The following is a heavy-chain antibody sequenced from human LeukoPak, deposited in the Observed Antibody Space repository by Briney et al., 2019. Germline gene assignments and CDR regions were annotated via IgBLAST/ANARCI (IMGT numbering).Heavy chain of an antibody. V-gene: IGHV1-2*02. CDR2: INPNSGGT. Sequence: GASVKVSCKASGYTFTRYYMHWVRQAPGQGLEWMGWINPNSGGTNYAQKFQGRDTMTRDTSISTAYMELSRLRSDDTAVYYCARPGRYGSETLGLIDYWGQGTLVTVSS. D-gene: IGHD3-10*01. CDR1: GYTFTRYY. CDR3: ARPGRYGSETLGLIDY. J-gene: IGHJ4*02.